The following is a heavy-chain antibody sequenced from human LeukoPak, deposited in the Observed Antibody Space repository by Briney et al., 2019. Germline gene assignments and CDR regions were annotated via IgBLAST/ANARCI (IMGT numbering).Heavy chain of an antibody. Sequence: GASVKVSCKASDYTFTSYGISWVRQAPGQGLEWMGWISAYNGNTNYAQKLQGRVTMTTDTSTSTAYMELRSLRSDDTAVYYCARASIAAAGTRSYYYMDVWGKGTTVTISS. CDR1: DYTFTSYG. D-gene: IGHD6-13*01. CDR2: ISAYNGNT. J-gene: IGHJ6*03. CDR3: ARASIAAAGTRSYYYMDV. V-gene: IGHV1-18*01.